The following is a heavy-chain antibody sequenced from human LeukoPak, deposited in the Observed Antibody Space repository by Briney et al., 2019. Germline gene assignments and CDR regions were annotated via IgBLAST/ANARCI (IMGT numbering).Heavy chain of an antibody. CDR3: ARHVRHCSGGSCYYYYYYMDV. CDR2: IYTSGST. Sequence: SEPLTLTCTISGGSLSSYYWSWIRQPPGKGLEWIGYIYTSGSTNYNPSLKSRVTISVDTSKNQFSLKLSSVTAADTAVYYCARHVRHCSGGSCYYYYYYMDVWGKGTTVTVSS. J-gene: IGHJ6*03. CDR1: GGSLSSYY. D-gene: IGHD2-15*01. V-gene: IGHV4-4*09.